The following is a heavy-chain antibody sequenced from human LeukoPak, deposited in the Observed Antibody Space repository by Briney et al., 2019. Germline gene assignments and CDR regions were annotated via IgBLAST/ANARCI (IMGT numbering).Heavy chain of an antibody. V-gene: IGHV1-2*02. J-gene: IGHJ4*02. Sequence: ASVKVSCKASGYTFTGYYMHWVRQAPGQGLEWMGWINPNSGGTNYAQKFQGRVTMTGDTSISTAYMELSRLRSDDTAVYYCALSITMVRGVLGYWGQGTLVTVSS. CDR2: INPNSGGT. CDR1: GYTFTGYY. D-gene: IGHD3-10*01. CDR3: ALSITMVRGVLGY.